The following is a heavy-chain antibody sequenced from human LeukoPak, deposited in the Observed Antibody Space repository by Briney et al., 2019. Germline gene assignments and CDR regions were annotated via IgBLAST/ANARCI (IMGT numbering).Heavy chain of an antibody. CDR2: IYTSGST. J-gene: IGHJ4*02. D-gene: IGHD1-26*01. V-gene: IGHV4-4*07. CDR1: VDSIRSYY. CDR3: GTMTPSGSVY. Sequence: PSETLSLTCTFPVDSIRSYYGGGIPHPAGKGLEWVGRIYTSGSTNYNPSLQSRVTMSVDTSKTHIPLRLSSPAASAHALCFCGTMTPSGSVYWGQGTLVTVSS.